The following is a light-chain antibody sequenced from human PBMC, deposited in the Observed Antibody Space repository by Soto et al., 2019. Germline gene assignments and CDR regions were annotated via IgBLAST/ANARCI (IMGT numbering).Light chain of an antibody. CDR2: DAS. Sequence: DIQMTQSPSTLSASVGDRVTITCRVSQSFSSWLAWYQQKPGKAPKLLIYDASSLESGVPSRFSGSGSGTEFTLTISSLQPDDFATYYCQQYNSYSRTFGQGTKVDIK. CDR3: QQYNSYSRT. CDR1: QSFSSW. J-gene: IGKJ1*01. V-gene: IGKV1-5*01.